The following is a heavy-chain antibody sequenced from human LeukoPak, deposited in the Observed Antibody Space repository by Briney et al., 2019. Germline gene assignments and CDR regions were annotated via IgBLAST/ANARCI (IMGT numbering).Heavy chain of an antibody. J-gene: IGHJ6*02. D-gene: IGHD3-9*01. CDR2: INPNSGGT. Sequence: ASVKVACMASGYTFTGYYMHRVRQAPGQGLEWMGWINPNSGGTNYAQKFQGRVTMTRDTSISTAYMELSRLRSDDTAVYYCARVLLTGYWHYGMDVWGQGTTVTVS. V-gene: IGHV1-2*02. CDR3: ARVLLTGYWHYGMDV. CDR1: GYTFTGYY.